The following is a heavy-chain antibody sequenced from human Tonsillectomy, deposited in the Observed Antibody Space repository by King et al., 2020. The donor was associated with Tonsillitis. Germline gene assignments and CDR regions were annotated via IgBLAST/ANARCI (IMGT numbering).Heavy chain of an antibody. J-gene: IGHJ4*02. D-gene: IGHD6-19*01. CDR1: GYTFTNYY. V-gene: IGHV1-46*01. CDR3: AAGEQWLVEGY. CDR2: INPSGGST. Sequence: VQLVESGAEVKKPGASVKVSCKASGYTFTNYYMHWVRQAPGQGLEWMGIINPSGGSTYYAQKFQGKVTMTRDTSTNTVYMELSNLRSEDTAVYYCAAGEQWLVEGYWGQGTLVTVSS.